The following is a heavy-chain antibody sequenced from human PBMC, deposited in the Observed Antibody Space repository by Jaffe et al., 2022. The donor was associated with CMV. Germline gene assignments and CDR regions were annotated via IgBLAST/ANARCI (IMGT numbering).Heavy chain of an antibody. CDR1: GGSFSGYY. CDR2: INHSGST. J-gene: IGHJ6*03. D-gene: IGHD6-13*01. CDR3: ARGASSWSPGRYYYYYYYMDV. V-gene: IGHV4-34*01. Sequence: QVQLQQWGAGLLKPSETLSLTCAVYGGSFSGYYWSWIRQPPGKGLEWIGEINHSGSTNYNPSLKSRVTISVDTSKNQFSLKLSSVTAADTAVYYCARGASSWSPGRYYYYYYYMDVWGKGTTVTVSS.